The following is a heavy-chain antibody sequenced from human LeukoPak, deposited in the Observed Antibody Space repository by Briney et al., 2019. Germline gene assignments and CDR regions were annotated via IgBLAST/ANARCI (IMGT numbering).Heavy chain of an antibody. V-gene: IGHV4-59*01. Sequence: SETLSLTCTVSGGSISSYYWSWIRQPPGKGLEWIGYIYYSGSTNYNPSLKSRVTISVDTSKNQFSLKLSSVTAADTAVYYCAKNNGNSDLNYWGQGTLVTVSS. CDR2: IYYSGST. CDR1: GGSISSYY. CDR3: AKNNGNSDLNY. D-gene: IGHD4-23*01. J-gene: IGHJ4*02.